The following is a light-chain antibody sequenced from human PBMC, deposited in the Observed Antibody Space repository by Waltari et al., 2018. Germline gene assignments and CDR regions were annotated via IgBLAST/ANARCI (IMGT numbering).Light chain of an antibody. V-gene: IGLV2-14*01. CDR1: SSDFAVFNY. CDR3: SSYTSTWV. J-gene: IGLJ3*02. Sequence: QSALTQSPSVSGSPGQSITISCTGTSSDFAVFNYVSWYQQHPGKAPQLMIYDVSKRPSVVSNRFSGSKSGNTASLTISGLQAEDEADYYCSSYTSTWVFGGGTKLTVL. CDR2: DVS.